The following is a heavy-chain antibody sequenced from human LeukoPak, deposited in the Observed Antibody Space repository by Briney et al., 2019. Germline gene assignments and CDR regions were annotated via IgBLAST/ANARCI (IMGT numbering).Heavy chain of an antibody. CDR3: ARDRRVQTSWYEKSANNWFDP. CDR1: GYTFTGYY. V-gene: IGHV1-2*02. D-gene: IGHD6-13*01. J-gene: IGHJ5*02. Sequence: GASVKVSCKASGYTFTGYYMHWVRQAPGQGLEWMGWINPNTGGTNYAQKFQGRVTMTRETSISTAYMELSRLRSDDTAVYYCARDRRVQTSWYEKSANNWFDPWGQGTLVTVSS. CDR2: INPNTGGT.